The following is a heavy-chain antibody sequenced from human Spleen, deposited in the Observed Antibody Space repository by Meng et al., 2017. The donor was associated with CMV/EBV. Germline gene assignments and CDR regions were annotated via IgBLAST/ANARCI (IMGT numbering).Heavy chain of an antibody. CDR2: INPKSGGT. Sequence: SGYTFTTYGINWVRQAAGQGLEWMEWINPKSGGTKYAQKFQGRVTMTRDTSTSTVYMELSGLRSDDTAVYSCARGYCSSTSCYDYFQYWGQGTLVTVSS. V-gene: IGHV1-2*02. J-gene: IGHJ1*01. CDR1: GYTFTTYG. CDR3: ARGYCSSTSCYDYFQY. D-gene: IGHD2-2*01.